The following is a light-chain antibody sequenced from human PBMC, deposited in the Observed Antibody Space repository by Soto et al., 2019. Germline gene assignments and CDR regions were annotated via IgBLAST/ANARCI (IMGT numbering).Light chain of an antibody. CDR1: QSVRSRY. J-gene: IGKJ4*01. CDR3: QRYDSSVT. CDR2: DAS. Sequence: DIVLTQSPGTLSLSPGERATLSCRASQSVRSRYLAWYQQKAGQAPRLLIYDASRRATGIPNRFSGSGLETDFTLTISRLEHEDFAVYYCQRYDSSVTVGGGTNVEIK. V-gene: IGKV3-20*01.